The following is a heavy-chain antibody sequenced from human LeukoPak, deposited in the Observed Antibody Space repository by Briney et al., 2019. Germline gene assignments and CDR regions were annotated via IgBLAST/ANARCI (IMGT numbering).Heavy chain of an antibody. Sequence: ASVTVTCKSSGYTFTVYYMHWVRQAPGQGLEWMGWINPNSGGTNYAQKFQGRVTMTRDTSISTAYMELSRLRSDETAVYYCASDGEVGQFDYWGQGTLVTVSS. CDR2: INPNSGGT. CDR1: GYTFTVYY. D-gene: IGHD3-10*01. CDR3: ASDGEVGQFDY. J-gene: IGHJ4*02. V-gene: IGHV1-2*02.